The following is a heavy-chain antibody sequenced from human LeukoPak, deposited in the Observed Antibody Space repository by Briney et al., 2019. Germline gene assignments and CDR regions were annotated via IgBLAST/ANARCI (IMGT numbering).Heavy chain of an antibody. CDR1: GASVSSASY. V-gene: IGHV4-61*01. CDR2: IYNGVNT. J-gene: IGHJ5*02. CDR3: ARSRAFNSGAFDP. D-gene: IGHD1-26*01. Sequence: PSETLSLTCTVSGASVSSASYWSWIRQPPGKGVEWTAHIYNGVNTNYNPSLKSRVTILVDTSKNQFSLRLNSVTAADTAVYYCARSRAFNSGAFDPWGQGSLVTVSS.